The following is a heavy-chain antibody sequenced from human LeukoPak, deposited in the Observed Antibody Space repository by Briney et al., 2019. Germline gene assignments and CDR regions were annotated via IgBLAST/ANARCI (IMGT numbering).Heavy chain of an antibody. CDR1: GYTFSSHG. V-gene: IGHV1-18*01. CDR3: TRDRYVSRTGYTSGWPIDD. CDR2: ISAYNGNT. J-gene: IGHJ4*02. D-gene: IGHD6-19*01. Sequence: ASVKVSCKASGYTFSSHGIGWVRQAPGQGLEWIGWISAYNGNTNYAQKLQGRVTMTTDTSTSTAYMELRSLRSDDTAVYYCTRDRYVSRTGYTSGWPIDDWGQGTLVTVSS.